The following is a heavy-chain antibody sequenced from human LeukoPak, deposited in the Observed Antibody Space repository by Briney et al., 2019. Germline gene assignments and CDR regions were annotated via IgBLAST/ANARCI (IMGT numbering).Heavy chain of an antibody. V-gene: IGHV1-8*01. CDR1: GYTFTSYD. Sequence: ASVKVSCKASGYTFTSYDINWVRQATGQGLEWMGWMNPNSGNTGYAQKFQGRVTMATDTSTSTAYMELRSLRSDDTAVYYCARDIVVVVAAANWFDPWGQGTLVTVSS. J-gene: IGHJ5*02. D-gene: IGHD2-15*01. CDR2: MNPNSGNT. CDR3: ARDIVVVVAAANWFDP.